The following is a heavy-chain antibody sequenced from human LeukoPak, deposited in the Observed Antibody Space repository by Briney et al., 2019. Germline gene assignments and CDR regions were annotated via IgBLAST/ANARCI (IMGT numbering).Heavy chain of an antibody. CDR1: GGSISSSSYY. CDR2: IYYSGST. Sequence: PSETLSLTCTVSGGSISSSSYYWGWIRQPPGKGLEWIGSIYYSGSTYYNPSLKSRVAISRDTSSDQFSLRLTSVTAADTAVYYCARAPIVVVSTPSFDTWGQGILVTVSS. CDR3: ARAPIVVVSTPSFDT. D-gene: IGHD3-22*01. J-gene: IGHJ4*02. V-gene: IGHV4-39*07.